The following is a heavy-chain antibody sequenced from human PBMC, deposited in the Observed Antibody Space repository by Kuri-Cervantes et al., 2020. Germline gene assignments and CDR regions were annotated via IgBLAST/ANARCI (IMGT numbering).Heavy chain of an antibody. CDR2: ISWNSGSI. CDR1: GFTFDDYA. V-gene: IGHV3-9*01. Sequence: SLKIPCAASGFTFDDYAMHWVRQAPGKGLEWVSGISWNSGSIGYADSVKGRFTISRDNAKNSLYLQMNSLRAEDTALYYCEKDIMGFNTMVRVGLDYWGQGTLVTVSS. J-gene: IGHJ4*02. D-gene: IGHD3-10*01. CDR3: EKDIMGFNTMVRVGLDY.